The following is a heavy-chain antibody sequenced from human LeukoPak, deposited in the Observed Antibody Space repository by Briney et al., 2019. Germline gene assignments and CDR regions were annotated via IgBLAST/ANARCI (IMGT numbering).Heavy chain of an antibody. D-gene: IGHD2-21*02. Sequence: PGGSLRLSCEASGFIFSSYSMSWVRQAPGKGLEWVSVITGSGGSTYYADSVKGRFTISRDNSKNTLYLQMNSLRAEDTAVYYCAREFLYCGGDCSPDYWGQGTLVTVSS. CDR3: AREFLYCGGDCSPDY. J-gene: IGHJ4*02. V-gene: IGHV3-23*01. CDR2: ITGSGGST. CDR1: GFIFSSYS.